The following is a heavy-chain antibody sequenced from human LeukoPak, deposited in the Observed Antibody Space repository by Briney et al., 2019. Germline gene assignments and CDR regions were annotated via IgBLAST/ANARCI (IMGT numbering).Heavy chain of an antibody. CDR2: INPSGGST. CDR1: GYTFTNYY. D-gene: IGHD3-22*01. V-gene: IGHV1-46*01. Sequence: ASVKVSCKASGYTFTNYYIHWVRQAPGQGLECMGIINPSGGSTSYAQKFQGRVTMTRDMSTSTVYMELSSLRSEDTAVYYCARESGYYYDSSGYYYGGFDYWGQGTLVTVSS. CDR3: ARESGYYYDSSGYYYGGFDY. J-gene: IGHJ4*02.